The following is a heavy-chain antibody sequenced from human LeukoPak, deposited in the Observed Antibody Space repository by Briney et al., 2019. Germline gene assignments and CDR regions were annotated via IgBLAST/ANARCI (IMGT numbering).Heavy chain of an antibody. CDR3: ARVVIAAAGTNYYGMDV. V-gene: IGHV3-23*01. Sequence: GGSLRLSCAASGFTFSSYAMSWVRQAPGKGLEWVSAISGSGGSTYYADSVKGRFTISRDNSKNTLYLQMNSLRAEDTAVYYCARVVIAAAGTNYYGMDVWGQGTTVTVSS. CDR2: ISGSGGST. CDR1: GFTFSSYA. J-gene: IGHJ6*02. D-gene: IGHD6-13*01.